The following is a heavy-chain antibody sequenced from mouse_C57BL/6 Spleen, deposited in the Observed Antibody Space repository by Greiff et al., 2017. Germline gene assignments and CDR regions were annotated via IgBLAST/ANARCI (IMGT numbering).Heavy chain of an antibody. D-gene: IGHD2-3*01. CDR2: IDPSDSYT. CDR3: ARGRGYYPYYAMDY. J-gene: IGHJ4*01. V-gene: IGHV1-69*01. CDR1: GYTFTSYW. Sequence: QVQLKQPGAELVMPGASVKLSCKASGYTFTSYWMHWVKQRPGQGLEWIGEIDPSDSYTNYNQKFKGKSTLTVDKSSSTAYMQLSSLTSEDSAVYYCARGRGYYPYYAMDYWGQGTSVTVSS.